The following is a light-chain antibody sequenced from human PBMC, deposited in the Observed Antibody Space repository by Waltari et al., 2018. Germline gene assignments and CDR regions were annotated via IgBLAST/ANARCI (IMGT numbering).Light chain of an antibody. J-gene: IGKJ1*01. V-gene: IGKV1-12*01. CDR1: QSISSW. CDR3: LHYISIPRT. CDR2: KAS. Sequence: DIQMTQSTSSLSASVGDTVTITSRASQSISSWLAWYQQKPGKAPKLLIYKASSLQSGVPSRFSCSGSGKDFTLTFSSLQPADITTYDGLHYISIPRTFGQGPKVAIK.